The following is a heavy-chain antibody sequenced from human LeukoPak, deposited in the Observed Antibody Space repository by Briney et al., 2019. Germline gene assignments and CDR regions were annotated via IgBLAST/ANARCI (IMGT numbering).Heavy chain of an antibody. CDR2: ITPIFGTA. CDR1: GGTFSSYA. Sequence: ASVKVSRRASGGTFSSYAISWVRQAPGQGLEWMGGITPIFGTANYAQKFQGRVTMTRDTSTSTVYMELSSLRSEDTAVYYCARGFYDSSGYSSPSGYWGQGTLVTVSS. CDR3: ARGFYDSSGYSSPSGY. J-gene: IGHJ4*02. V-gene: IGHV1-69*05. D-gene: IGHD3-22*01.